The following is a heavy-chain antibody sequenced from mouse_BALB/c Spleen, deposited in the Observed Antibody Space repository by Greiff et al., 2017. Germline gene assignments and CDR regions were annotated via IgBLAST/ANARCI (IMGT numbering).Heavy chain of an antibody. CDR2: IFPGSGST. V-gene: IGHV1-9*01. D-gene: IGHD3-3*01. CDR3: ARSEGRWFAD. CDR1: GYPFSSYW. J-gene: IGHJ3*01. Sequence: VQLQESGAELLKPGASVKISCKATGYPFSSYWIEWVKQRPGHGLAWIGEIFPGSGSTHYNEKFKGKATFTADTSSNTASMQLSSLTSEDSAVYYCARSEGRWFADWGQGTLVTVSA.